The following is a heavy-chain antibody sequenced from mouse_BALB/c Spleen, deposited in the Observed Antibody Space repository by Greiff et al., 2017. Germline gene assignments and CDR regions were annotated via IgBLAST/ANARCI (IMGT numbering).Heavy chain of an antibody. CDR2: ISSGSSTI. J-gene: IGHJ4*01. Sequence: EVQGVESGGGLVQPGGSRKLSCAASGFTFSSFGMHWVRQAPEKGLEWVAYISSGSSTIYYADTVKGRFTISRDNPKNTLFLQMTSLRSEDTAMYYCARSSYYRYDGAMDYWGQGTSVTVSS. CDR1: GFTFSSFG. V-gene: IGHV5-17*02. D-gene: IGHD2-14*01. CDR3: ARSSYYRYDGAMDY.